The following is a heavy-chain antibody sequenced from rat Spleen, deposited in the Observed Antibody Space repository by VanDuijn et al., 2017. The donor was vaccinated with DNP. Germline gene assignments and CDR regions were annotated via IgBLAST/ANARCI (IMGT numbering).Heavy chain of an antibody. Sequence: EVQILESGGGSVQPGNSLKLSCVTSGFTFSTAWMYWYRQFPEKRLEWVARIKPKSNNYATDYTDSVKGRFTISRDDSKSTIYLQMNNLKEEDTAIYYCAWPSTWGQGVMVTVSS. CDR2: IKPKSNNYAT. D-gene: IGHD1-10*01. V-gene: IGHV6-6*01. J-gene: IGHJ2*01. CDR3: AWPST. CDR1: GFTFSTAW.